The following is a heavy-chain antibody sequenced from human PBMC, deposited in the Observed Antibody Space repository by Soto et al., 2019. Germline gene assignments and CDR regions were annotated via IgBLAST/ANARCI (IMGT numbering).Heavy chain of an antibody. CDR3: RLTGVSVVDY. V-gene: IGHV1-2*02. CDR2: ISPNNGDT. CDR1: GYTFSGFGFY. Sequence: ASVKVSCKTSGYTFSGFGFYMHWVRQAPGQGLESMGWISPNNGDTKYAQKFQGRVTMTRDTSIDTAYMELSRLRSDDTAVYYCRLTGVSVVDYWGQGTLVTVSS. J-gene: IGHJ4*02. D-gene: IGHD3-9*01.